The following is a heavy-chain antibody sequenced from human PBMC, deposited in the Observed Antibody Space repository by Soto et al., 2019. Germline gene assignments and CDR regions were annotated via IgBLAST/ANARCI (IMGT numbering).Heavy chain of an antibody. Sequence: GGSLRLSCAASGFTFSSYAMSWVRQAPGKGLEWVSAISGSGGSTYYADSVKGRFTIPRDNSKNTLYLQMNGLGAEDTAVYYCAKLGEGLHDYWGQGTLVTVSS. V-gene: IGHV3-23*01. D-gene: IGHD2-21*01. J-gene: IGHJ4*02. CDR3: AKLGEGLHDY. CDR2: ISGSGGST. CDR1: GFTFSSYA.